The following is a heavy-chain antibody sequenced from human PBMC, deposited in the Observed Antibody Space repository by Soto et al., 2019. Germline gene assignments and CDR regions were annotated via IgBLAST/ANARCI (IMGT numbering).Heavy chain of an antibody. D-gene: IGHD3-16*02. Sequence: PSETLSLTCTVSGGSISSGDYYWSWIRQPPGKGLEWIGYIYYSGSTYYNPSLKSRVTISVDTSKNQFSLKLSSVTAADTAVYYCAREKYDYVWASYRLFDPWGQGTLVTVSS. J-gene: IGHJ5*02. CDR2: IYYSGST. V-gene: IGHV4-30-4*01. CDR1: GGSISSGDYY. CDR3: AREKYDYVWASYRLFDP.